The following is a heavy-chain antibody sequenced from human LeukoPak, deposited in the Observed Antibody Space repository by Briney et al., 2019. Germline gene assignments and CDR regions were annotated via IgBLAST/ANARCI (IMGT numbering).Heavy chain of an antibody. Sequence: GESLKISCKGSGYSFTSYWIGWVRQAPGQGLEWMGWISAYNGNTNYAQKLQGRVTMTTDTSTSTAYMELRSLRSDDTAVYYCARSSYGDYGPYWGQGTLVTVSS. J-gene: IGHJ4*02. V-gene: IGHV1-18*04. CDR1: GYSFTSYW. CDR2: ISAYNGNT. CDR3: ARSSYGDYGPY. D-gene: IGHD4-17*01.